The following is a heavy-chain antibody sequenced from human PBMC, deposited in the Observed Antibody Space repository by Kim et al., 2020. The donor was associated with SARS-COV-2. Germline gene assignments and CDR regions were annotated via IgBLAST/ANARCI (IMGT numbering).Heavy chain of an antibody. J-gene: IGHJ4*02. CDR1: GGTFSSYA. CDR2: IIPIFGTA. CDR3: ARDLGYYGSGSYHYYFDY. D-gene: IGHD3-10*01. Sequence: SVKVSCKASGGTFSSYAISWVRQAPGQGLEWMGGIIPIFGTANYAQKFQGRVTITADESTSTAYMELSSLRSEDTAVYYCARDLGYYGSGSYHYYFDYWGQGTLVTVSS. V-gene: IGHV1-69*13.